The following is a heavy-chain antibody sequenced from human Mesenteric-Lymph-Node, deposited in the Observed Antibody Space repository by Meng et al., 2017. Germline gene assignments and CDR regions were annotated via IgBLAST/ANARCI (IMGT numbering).Heavy chain of an antibody. D-gene: IGHD6-13*01. J-gene: IGHJ4*02. CDR1: GFTFSSYD. V-gene: IGHV3-13*01. CDR2: IGTAGDT. CDR3: ANLRARIAGFLFDY. Sequence: GESLKISCAASGFTFSSYDMHWVRQATGKGLEWVSAIGTAGDTYYPGSVKGRFTISRDNSKNTLYLQMNSLRAEDKAVYYCANLRARIAGFLFDYWGQGTLVTVSS.